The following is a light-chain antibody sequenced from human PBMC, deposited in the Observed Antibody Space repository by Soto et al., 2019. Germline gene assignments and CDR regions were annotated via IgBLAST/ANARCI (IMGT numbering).Light chain of an antibody. CDR1: QGLSSD. J-gene: IGKJ5*01. Sequence: DIQLTQSPSFLSASVGDRVTITCRASQGLSSDLAWYQQKPGKAPKLLIYAPSTLQSGDPSRFTGTGSWTEFTPTFGSPQTKDFASYYCQQLNSYPITFGQGTRLEIK. V-gene: IGKV1-9*01. CDR2: APS. CDR3: QQLNSYPIT.